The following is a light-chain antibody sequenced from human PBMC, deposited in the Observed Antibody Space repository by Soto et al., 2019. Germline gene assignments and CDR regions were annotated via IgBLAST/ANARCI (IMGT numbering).Light chain of an antibody. CDR3: EQSSGIPYT. CDR2: AAS. J-gene: IGKJ2*01. Sequence: DIQMTQSPASLSASVGDRVTVTCRARQNLGTYLNWYQQQPGKAPKLLIYAASTLQSGVPSRFSGSGSGTDFTLTISSLQPEEFATYYCEQSSGIPYTFGQGTKAEIK. CDR1: QNLGTY. V-gene: IGKV1-39*01.